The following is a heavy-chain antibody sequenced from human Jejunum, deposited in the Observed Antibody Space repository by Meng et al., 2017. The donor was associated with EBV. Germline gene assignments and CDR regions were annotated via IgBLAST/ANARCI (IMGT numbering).Heavy chain of an antibody. V-gene: IGHV4-4*02. CDR3: VRGGDYCLVY. D-gene: IGHD2-21*02. J-gene: IGHJ4*02. CDR2: IYYSGST. Sequence: QVPLQCAGPGLVKPSGTLSLTGAVSGDSIDSRNWWSWVRQSPERGLEWIGEIYYSGSTNYNPSLKSRVTILVDRSENHFSLHLSSVTAADTAVYYCVRGGDYCLVYWGQGTLVTVSS. CDR1: GDSIDSRNW.